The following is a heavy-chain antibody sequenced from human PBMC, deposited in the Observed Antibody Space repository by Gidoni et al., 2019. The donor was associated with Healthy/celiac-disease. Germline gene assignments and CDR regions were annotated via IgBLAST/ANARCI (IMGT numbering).Heavy chain of an antibody. CDR2: INHSGST. CDR1: GGSFSGYY. D-gene: IGHD6-19*01. Sequence: QVQLQQWGAGLLKPSETLSLTCAVYGGSFSGYYWSWIRQPPGKGLEWIGEINHSGSTNYNPSLKSRVTISVDTSKNQFSLKLSSVTAADTAVYYCARAIAVAGTRYNWFDPWGQGTLVTVSS. J-gene: IGHJ5*02. V-gene: IGHV4-34*01. CDR3: ARAIAVAGTRYNWFDP.